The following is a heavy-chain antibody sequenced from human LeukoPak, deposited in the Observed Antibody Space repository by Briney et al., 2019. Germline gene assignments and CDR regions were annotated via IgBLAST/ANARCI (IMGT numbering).Heavy chain of an antibody. CDR3: ARGRYGDYVGWFDP. J-gene: IGHJ5*02. D-gene: IGHD4-17*01. CDR1: GYTFTSYG. V-gene: IGHV1-18*01. Sequence: ASVKVPCKASGYTFTSYGISWVRQAPGQGLEWMGWISAYNGNTNYAQKLQGRVTMTRDMSTSTVYMELSSLRSEDTAVYYCARGRYGDYVGWFDPWGQGTLVTVSS. CDR2: ISAYNGNT.